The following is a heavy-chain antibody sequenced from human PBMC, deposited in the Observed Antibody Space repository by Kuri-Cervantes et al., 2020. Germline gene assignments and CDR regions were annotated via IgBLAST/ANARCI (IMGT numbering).Heavy chain of an antibody. V-gene: IGHV1-18*01. Sequence: ASVKVSCKASGYTFTSYGISWVRQAPGQGLEWMGWISAYNGNTNYAQKLQGRVTMTTDTSTSTAYMELRSLRSDDTAVYYCARETPHSGSYLYYYYGMDVWGQGTTVTVSS. D-gene: IGHD1-26*01. CDR3: ARETPHSGSYLYYYYGMDV. CDR1: GYTFTSYG. J-gene: IGHJ6*02. CDR2: ISAYNGNT.